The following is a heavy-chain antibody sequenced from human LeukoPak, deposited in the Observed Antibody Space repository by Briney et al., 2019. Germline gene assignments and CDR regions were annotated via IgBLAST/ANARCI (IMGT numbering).Heavy chain of an antibody. CDR1: GFTDSDNY. Sequence: PGGSLRLSYAASGFTDSDNYMSWVRQAPGRGLEWVSIIYSGGNTYYADSVKGRFTVSRDNSKNTLYLQMNSLRAEYTAVYYCARVIVGTTTRLDYFDFWGQGTLVTVSS. J-gene: IGHJ4*02. D-gene: IGHD1-26*01. V-gene: IGHV3-66*01. CDR2: IYSGGNT. CDR3: ARVIVGTTTRLDYFDF.